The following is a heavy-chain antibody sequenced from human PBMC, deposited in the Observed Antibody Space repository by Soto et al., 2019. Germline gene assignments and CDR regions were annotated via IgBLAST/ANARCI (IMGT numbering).Heavy chain of an antibody. CDR1: GFTFSSYS. CDR2: ISGSGGST. V-gene: IGHV3-23*01. Sequence: GGSLSLSCAASGFTFSSYSMSWVRQDPGKGLEWVSAISGSGGSTYYADSVKGRFTISRDNSKNTLYLQMNSLRAEDTAVYYCAKARAQYYDFWSGYPVDYWGQGTLVTVSS. D-gene: IGHD3-3*01. CDR3: AKARAQYYDFWSGYPVDY. J-gene: IGHJ4*02.